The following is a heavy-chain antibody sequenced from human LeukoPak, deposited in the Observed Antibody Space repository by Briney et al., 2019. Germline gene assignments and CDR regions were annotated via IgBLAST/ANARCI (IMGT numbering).Heavy chain of an antibody. CDR1: GFTFSSYS. CDR3: ARDNYGSGGGLYSFDY. V-gene: IGHV3-48*01. CDR2: ISSDTTTI. Sequence: PGGSLRLSCAASGFTFSSYSMNWVRQVPGKGLEWVSYISSDTTTIYYAESVRGRFTISRDNAKSSLYLQMDNLRAEDTALYFCARDNYGSGGGLYSFDYWGQGTLVTVSS. J-gene: IGHJ4*02. D-gene: IGHD3-10*01.